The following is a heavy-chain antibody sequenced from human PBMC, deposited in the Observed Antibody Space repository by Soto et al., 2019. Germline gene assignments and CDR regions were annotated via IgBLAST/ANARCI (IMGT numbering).Heavy chain of an antibody. D-gene: IGHD6-19*01. CDR2: IYHSGST. CDR3: ARDLAYSSGW. J-gene: IGHJ4*02. CDR1: GASISSSTW. V-gene: IGHV4-4*02. Sequence: SETLSLTCAVSGASISSSTWLSWVRQPPGKGLEWIGEIYHSGSTNYNPSLKSRVTISVDKSQNQFSLILNSVTAADTAVYYRARDLAYSSGWWGRGTLVTVSS.